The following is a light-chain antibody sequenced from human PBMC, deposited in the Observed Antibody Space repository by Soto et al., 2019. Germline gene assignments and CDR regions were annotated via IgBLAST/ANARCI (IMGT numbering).Light chain of an antibody. CDR3: QQYCSSPPVLT. CDR1: QSVSSSY. J-gene: IGKJ4*01. CDR2: GAS. Sequence: EIVLTQSPGTLSLSPGERATLSCRASQSVSSSYLAWYQQKPGQAPRLLIYGASSRATGIPDRFSGSGCGTDVTLTISRLEPEDFAVYYCQQYCSSPPVLTFGGGTKVEIK. V-gene: IGKV3-20*01.